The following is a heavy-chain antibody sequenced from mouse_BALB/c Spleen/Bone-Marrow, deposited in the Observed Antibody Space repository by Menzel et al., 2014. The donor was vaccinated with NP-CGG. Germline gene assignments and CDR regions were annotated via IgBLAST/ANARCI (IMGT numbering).Heavy chain of an antibody. J-gene: IGHJ4*01. CDR2: ISYSGST. CDR1: GDSITSGY. V-gene: IGHV3-8*02. CDR3: ARGGGSSYNYAMDY. D-gene: IGHD1-1*01. Sequence: VQLKQSGPSLVKPSQTLSLTWSVTGDSITSGYWNWIRKFPGNKLEYMGYISYSGSTYYNPSLKSRISITRDTSKNQYYLQLNSVTTEDTATYYCARGGGSSYNYAMDYWGQGTSVTVSS.